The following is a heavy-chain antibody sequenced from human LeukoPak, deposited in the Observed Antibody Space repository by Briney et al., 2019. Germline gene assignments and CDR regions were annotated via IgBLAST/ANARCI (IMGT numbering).Heavy chain of an antibody. CDR1: GGSFSGYY. D-gene: IGHD2-2*02. V-gene: IGHV4-59*01. J-gene: IGHJ4*02. CDR3: ARLVPAAIGDYFDY. CDR2: IYYSGST. Sequence: PSETLSLTCAVYGGSFSGYYWSWIRQPPGKGLEWIGYIYYSGSTNYNPSLKSRVTISVDTSKNQFSLKLSSVTAADTAVYYCARLVPAAIGDYFDYWGQGTLVTVSS.